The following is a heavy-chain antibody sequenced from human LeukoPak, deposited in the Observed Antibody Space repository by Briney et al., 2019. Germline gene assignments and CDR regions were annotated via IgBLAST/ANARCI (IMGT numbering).Heavy chain of an antibody. Sequence: SETLSLTCAVYGGSFSGYYWSWIRQPPGKGLEWIGEINHSGSTNYNPSLKSRVTISVDTSKNQFSLKLSSVTAADTAVYYCASVGYSSGWYAHYYYYGMDVWGQGTTVTVSS. CDR1: GGSFSGYY. CDR3: ASVGYSSGWYAHYYYYGMDV. V-gene: IGHV4-34*01. J-gene: IGHJ6*02. D-gene: IGHD6-19*01. CDR2: INHSGST.